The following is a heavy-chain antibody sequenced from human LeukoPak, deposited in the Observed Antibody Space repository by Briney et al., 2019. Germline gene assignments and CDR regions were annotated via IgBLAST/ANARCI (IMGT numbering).Heavy chain of an antibody. Sequence: GGSLRLSCSASGFTFSSYAMHWVRQAPGKGLEYVSAISSNGGSTYYADSVKGRFTISRDNSKNTLYLQMNSLGAEDTAVYYCARDTSGYCSTSRCYGSWYFDLWGRGTLVTVSS. CDR3: ARDTSGYCSTSRCYGSWYFDL. J-gene: IGHJ2*01. CDR2: ISSNGGST. V-gene: IGHV3-64*04. CDR1: GFTFSSYA. D-gene: IGHD2-2*01.